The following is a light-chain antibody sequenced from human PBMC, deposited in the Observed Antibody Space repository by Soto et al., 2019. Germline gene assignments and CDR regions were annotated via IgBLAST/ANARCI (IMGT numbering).Light chain of an antibody. CDR1: QTITSY. Sequence: DIQMTQSPSSLSASVGDRVTITCRASQTITSYLNWYHHKPGKAPNLLIYTTSSLHSGVPSRFSGSGSGTDFTLTISSLQPEDFATYYCQQSYSTPITFGQGTRLEIK. J-gene: IGKJ5*01. V-gene: IGKV1-39*01. CDR3: QQSYSTPIT. CDR2: TTS.